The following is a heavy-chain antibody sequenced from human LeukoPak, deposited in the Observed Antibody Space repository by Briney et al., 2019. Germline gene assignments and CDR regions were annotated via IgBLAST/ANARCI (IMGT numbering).Heavy chain of an antibody. Sequence: PSQTLSLTCTVSGGSISSGAYYWSWIRQHPGKGLEWIGYIYYSGSTYYNPPLKSRVTISVDTSKDQFSLRLSSVTAADTAVYYCVSGNGYDFRYFDYWGQGTLVTVSS. CDR2: IYYSGST. J-gene: IGHJ4*02. D-gene: IGHD5-12*01. CDR3: VSGNGYDFRYFDY. CDR1: GGSISSGAYY. V-gene: IGHV4-31*03.